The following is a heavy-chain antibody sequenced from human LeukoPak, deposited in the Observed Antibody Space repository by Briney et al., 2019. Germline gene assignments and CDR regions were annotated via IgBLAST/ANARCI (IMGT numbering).Heavy chain of an antibody. CDR3: AREYYDFWSGYYSY. J-gene: IGHJ4*02. V-gene: IGHV3-20*04. CDR2: INWNGGNT. Sequence: PGGSLRLSCAASGFTFDDYGMSWVRQAPGKGLEWVSGINWNGGNTGYADSVKGRFTISRDNAENSLYLQMNSLRAEDTALYYCAREYYDFWSGYYSYWGQGTLVTVSS. CDR1: GFTFDDYG. D-gene: IGHD3-3*01.